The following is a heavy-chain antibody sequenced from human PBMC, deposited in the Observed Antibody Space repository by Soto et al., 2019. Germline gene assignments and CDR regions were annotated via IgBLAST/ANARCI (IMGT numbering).Heavy chain of an antibody. CDR1: GGTFSSYT. D-gene: IGHD2-2*01. CDR2: IIPILGIA. V-gene: IGHV1-69*02. Sequence: SVKVSCKASGGTFSSYTISWVRQAPGQGLEWMGRIIPILGIANYAQKFQGRVTITADKSTSTAYMELSSLRSEDTAVYYCARAGGYCSSTSCLETMDVWGKGTTVTVS. CDR3: ARAGGYCSSTSCLETMDV. J-gene: IGHJ6*03.